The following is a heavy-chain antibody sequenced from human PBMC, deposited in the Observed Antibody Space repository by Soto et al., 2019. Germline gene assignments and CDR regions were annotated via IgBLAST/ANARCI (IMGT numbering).Heavy chain of an antibody. Sequence: ASVKVSCKASGYTFTSYDINWVRQATGQGLEWMGWMNPNSGNTGYAQKFQGRVTMTRNTSISTAYMELSSLRSEDTAVYYCARGPYYYDSSGYYYRIDPWGQGTLVTVPQ. D-gene: IGHD3-22*01. CDR1: GYTFTSYD. J-gene: IGHJ5*02. CDR3: ARGPYYYDSSGYYYRIDP. V-gene: IGHV1-8*01. CDR2: MNPNSGNT.